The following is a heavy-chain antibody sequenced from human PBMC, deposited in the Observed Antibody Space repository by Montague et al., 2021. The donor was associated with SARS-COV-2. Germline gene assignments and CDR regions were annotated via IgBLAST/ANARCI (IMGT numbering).Heavy chain of an antibody. V-gene: IGHV4-61*02. J-gene: IGHJ4*02. Sequence: TLSLTCTVSGGPISYGSYFWTWIRQPAGKGLEWIGRIHTSGSTNYNPSLKSRVAISIDTSKDQFSLGLSSVTAADTAVYYCASSHCGGDCYSGQGTLVTVSS. D-gene: IGHD2-21*02. CDR1: GGPISYGSYF. CDR3: ASSHCGGDCY. CDR2: IHTSGST.